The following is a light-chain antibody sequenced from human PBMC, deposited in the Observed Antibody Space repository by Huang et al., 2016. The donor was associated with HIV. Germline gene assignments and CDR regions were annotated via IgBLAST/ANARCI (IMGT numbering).Light chain of an antibody. CDR1: KGISKS. CDR2: ATS. V-gene: IGKV1-NL1*01. CDR3: QQYQSVPWT. Sequence: DIQMTQSPSSLSASVGDRVTIICRASKGISKSLAWYQQKPGKAPKLLLYATSKLERGVPSRFSSSGAGTHYTLTISTLQPEDLATYYCQQYQSVPWTFGQGTKVAI. J-gene: IGKJ1*01.